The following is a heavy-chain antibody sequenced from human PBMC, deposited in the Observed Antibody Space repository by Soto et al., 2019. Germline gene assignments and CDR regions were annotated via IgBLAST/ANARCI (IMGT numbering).Heavy chain of an antibody. D-gene: IGHD2-15*01. J-gene: IGHJ4*02. CDR2: ISYNGKNK. CDR1: GFSLNSYA. V-gene: IGHV3-30*15. CDR3: ATDGVQYVVSGPYYFHY. Sequence: GGSLRLSCAASGFSLNSYAMHWVRQVPGKGLEWVAFISYNGKNKYYGDSVKGRFTISRDDSTNTLYLQMSSLRSEDTAVYYCATDGVQYVVSGPYYFHYWGQGTLVTVSS.